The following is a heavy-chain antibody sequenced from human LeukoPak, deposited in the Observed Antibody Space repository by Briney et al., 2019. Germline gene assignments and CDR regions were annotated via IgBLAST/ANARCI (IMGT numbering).Heavy chain of an antibody. CDR3: ARARGYSYGYPDY. CDR1: GGSISSSSYY. V-gene: IGHV4-39*07. D-gene: IGHD5-18*01. CDR2: IYYSGST. J-gene: IGHJ4*02. Sequence: SETLSLTCTVSGGSISSSSYYWGWIRQPPGKGLEWIGTIYYSGSTYYNPSLKSRVTISVDTSKNQFSLNLSSVTAADTAVYYCARARGYSYGYPDYWGQGTLVTVSS.